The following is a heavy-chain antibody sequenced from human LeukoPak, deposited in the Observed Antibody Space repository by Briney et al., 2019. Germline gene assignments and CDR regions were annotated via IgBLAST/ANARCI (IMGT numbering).Heavy chain of an antibody. J-gene: IGHJ4*02. CDR2: ISSSSSYI. CDR1: GFTFSSYS. D-gene: IGHD6-19*01. V-gene: IGHV3-21*01. Sequence: PGGSLRLSCAASGFTFSSYSMNWVRQAPGKGLEWVSSISSSSSYIYYADSVKGRFTISRDNAKNSLYLQVNSLRAEDTAVYYCARDFTSGWYVFDYWGQGTLVTVSS. CDR3: ARDFTSGWYVFDY.